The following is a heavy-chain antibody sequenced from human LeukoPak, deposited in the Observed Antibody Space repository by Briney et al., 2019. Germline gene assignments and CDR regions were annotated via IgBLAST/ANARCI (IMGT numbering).Heavy chain of an antibody. D-gene: IGHD3-16*01. CDR1: GGSISSYY. J-gene: IGHJ4*02. V-gene: IGHV4-59*01. Sequence: SETLSLTCTVSGGSISSYYWSWIRQPPGKGLEWIGYIYYSGSTNYNPSLKSRVTISVDTSKNQFSLELSSVTAADTAVYYCARWGSITTARFDYWGQGTLVTVSS. CDR3: ARWGSITTARFDY. CDR2: IYYSGST.